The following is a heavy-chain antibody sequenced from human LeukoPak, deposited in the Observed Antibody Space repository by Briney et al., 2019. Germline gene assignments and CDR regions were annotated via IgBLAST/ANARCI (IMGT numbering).Heavy chain of an antibody. Sequence: SETLSLTCAVYGGSFSGYYRSWIRQPPGKGLEWIGEINHSGSTNYNPSLKSRVTISVDTSKNQFSLKLSSVTAADTAVYYCARRLRYFDWLLKGAFDIWGQGTMVTVSS. CDR3: ARRLRYFDWLLKGAFDI. J-gene: IGHJ3*02. V-gene: IGHV4-34*01. CDR1: GGSFSGYY. CDR2: INHSGST. D-gene: IGHD3-9*01.